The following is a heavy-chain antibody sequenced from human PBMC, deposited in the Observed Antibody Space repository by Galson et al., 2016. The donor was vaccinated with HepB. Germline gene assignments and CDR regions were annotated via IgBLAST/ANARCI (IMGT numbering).Heavy chain of an antibody. D-gene: IGHD3-9*01. J-gene: IGHJ5*02. CDR3: ARGPPDIAMSWFDP. Sequence: SCKASEYTFTDYYIHWVRQAPGQGLEWMGWISPDSGGAKYAQKFQDWVTLTRDTSINTAYMELKNLRSDDTAVYYCARGPPDIAMSWFDPWGQGTLVTVSP. V-gene: IGHV1-2*04. CDR2: ISPDSGGA. CDR1: EYTFTDYY.